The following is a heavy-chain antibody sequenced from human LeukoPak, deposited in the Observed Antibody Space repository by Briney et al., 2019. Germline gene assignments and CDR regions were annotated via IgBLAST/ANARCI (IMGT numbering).Heavy chain of an antibody. V-gene: IGHV3-23*01. Sequence: GGSLRLSCAASGFAFSTYEMSWVRQAPGKGLEWVSAISGSGGSTYYADSVKGRFTISRDNSKNTLYLQMNSLRAEDTAVYYCAKHITPAAMHYFDYWGQGTLVTVSS. CDR2: ISGSGGST. J-gene: IGHJ4*02. D-gene: IGHD2-2*01. CDR1: GFAFSTYE. CDR3: AKHITPAAMHYFDY.